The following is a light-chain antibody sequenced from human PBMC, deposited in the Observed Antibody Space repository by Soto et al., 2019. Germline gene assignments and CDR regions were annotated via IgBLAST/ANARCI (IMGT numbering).Light chain of an antibody. CDR1: QNVGSRY. CDR3: QQYGSPGT. Sequence: EIVLRQSPGTLSLCPGERATLSCRASQNVGSRYLAWYQQKPGQAPRLLIYGTSNRATGIPDRFSGSGSGTDFTLTISRLEPEDFAVYYCQQYGSPGTFGQGTKVDIK. CDR2: GTS. V-gene: IGKV3-20*01. J-gene: IGKJ1*01.